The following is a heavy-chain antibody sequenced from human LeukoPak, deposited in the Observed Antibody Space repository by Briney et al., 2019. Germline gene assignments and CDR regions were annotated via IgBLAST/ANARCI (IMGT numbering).Heavy chain of an antibody. V-gene: IGHV4-34*01. Sequence: SETLSLTCTVSGGSISSYYWSWIRQPPGKGLEWIGEINHSGSTNYNPSLKSRVTISVDTSKNQFSLKLSSVTAADTAVYYCARRFEYSSGWYAVDAFDIWGQGTMVTVSS. J-gene: IGHJ3*02. D-gene: IGHD6-19*01. CDR2: INHSGST. CDR3: ARRFEYSSGWYAVDAFDI. CDR1: GGSISSYY.